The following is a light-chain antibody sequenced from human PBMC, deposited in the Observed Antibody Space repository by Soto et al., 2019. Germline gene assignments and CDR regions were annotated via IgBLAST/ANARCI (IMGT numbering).Light chain of an antibody. J-gene: IGLJ2*01. CDR1: SGNIASSS. CDR2: EDR. Sequence: NFMLTQPHSVSGSPGKTVTISCTRSSGNIASSSVQWYQQRPGSPPTTIIYEDRQRPSGVPDRFSGSIDASSNSASLTISGLETEDEADYYCQSYDTSTPVVVGGGTKLNVL. V-gene: IGLV6-57*04. CDR3: QSYDTSTPVV.